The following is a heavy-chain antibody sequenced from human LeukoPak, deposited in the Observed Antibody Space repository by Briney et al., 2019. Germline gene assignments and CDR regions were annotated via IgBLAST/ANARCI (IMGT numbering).Heavy chain of an antibody. D-gene: IGHD6-13*01. J-gene: IGHJ5*01. CDR1: GFTFSSHA. CDR2: IWYDGSNK. Sequence: GGSLRLSCAASGFTFSSHAMHWVRQAPGKGLEWVAIIWYDGSNKYYADSVKGRFTISRDNSKSTLYLQMNSLRAEDTAVYYCAKGGYSSTWFGDSWGQGTLVTVSS. V-gene: IGHV3-33*06. CDR3: AKGGYSSTWFGDS.